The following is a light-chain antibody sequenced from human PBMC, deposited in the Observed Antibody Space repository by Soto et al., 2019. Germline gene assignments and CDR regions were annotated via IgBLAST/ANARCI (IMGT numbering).Light chain of an antibody. CDR2: KAS. J-gene: IGKJ2*01. CDR3: EQYSKEST. Sequence: DVEMTQSPSTLPTSIGDRVTINCRASQNVSNWLAWYQQKPGKAPKLLIYKASRLESGVPSRFSPSGSGTDFTLTINSLHSDDFATYFCEQYSKESTFGQGTKLEIK. CDR1: QNVSNW. V-gene: IGKV1-5*03.